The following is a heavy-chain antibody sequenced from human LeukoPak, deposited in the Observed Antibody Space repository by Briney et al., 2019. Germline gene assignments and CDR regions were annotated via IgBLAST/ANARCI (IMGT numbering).Heavy chain of an antibody. CDR3: ARTMIVVSGAIKSYYYYYGMDV. J-gene: IGHJ6*02. V-gene: IGHV3-33*01. CDR2: IWYDGSNK. D-gene: IGHD3-22*01. Sequence: GGSLRLSCAASRFTFSSYGVHWVCQARGKGLEWVAVIWYDGSNKYYADSVKGRFTISRDNSKNTLYLQMNSLRAEDTAVYYCARTMIVVSGAIKSYYYYYGMDVWGQGTTVTVSS. CDR1: RFTFSSYG.